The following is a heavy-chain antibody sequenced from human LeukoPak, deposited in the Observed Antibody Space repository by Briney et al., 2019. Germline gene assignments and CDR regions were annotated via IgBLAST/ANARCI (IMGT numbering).Heavy chain of an antibody. Sequence: PGGSLRLSCAASGFTFSSYSMNWVRQAPGKGLEWVSSISSSSSYISYADSVKGRFTVSRDNAKNSLYLQMNSLRAEDTAMYYCARDVSGYSYGLGDYCGQGTLVTVSS. CDR2: ISSSSSYI. CDR1: GFTFSSYS. V-gene: IGHV3-21*01. D-gene: IGHD5-18*01. J-gene: IGHJ4*02. CDR3: ARDVSGYSYGLGDY.